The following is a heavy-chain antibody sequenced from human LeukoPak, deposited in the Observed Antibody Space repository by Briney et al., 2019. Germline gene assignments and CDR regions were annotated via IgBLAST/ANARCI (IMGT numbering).Heavy chain of an antibody. CDR1: GFTFSSYG. Sequence: GGSLRLSCAASGFTFSSYGMHWVRQAPGKGLEWVAVISYDGSNKYYADSVKGRFTTSRDNSKNTLYLQMNSLRAEDTAVYYCARPGDYGDFEYWGQGTLVTVSS. V-gene: IGHV3-30*03. CDR2: ISYDGSNK. CDR3: ARPGDYGDFEY. D-gene: IGHD4-17*01. J-gene: IGHJ4*02.